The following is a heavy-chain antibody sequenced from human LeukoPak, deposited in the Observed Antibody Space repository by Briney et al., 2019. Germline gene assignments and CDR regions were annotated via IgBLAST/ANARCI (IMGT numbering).Heavy chain of an antibody. Sequence: GGSLRLSCAASGFTFSSYAMSWVRQAPGKGLEWVSAISGSGGSTYYADSVKGRFTISRDNSKNTLYLQMNSLRAEDTAVYYCWKCPTSGRYPDYWGQGTLGTVSS. D-gene: IGHD1-26*01. J-gene: IGHJ4*01. CDR3: WKCPTSGRYPDY. CDR1: GFTFSSYA. CDR2: ISGSGGST. V-gene: IGHV3-23*01.